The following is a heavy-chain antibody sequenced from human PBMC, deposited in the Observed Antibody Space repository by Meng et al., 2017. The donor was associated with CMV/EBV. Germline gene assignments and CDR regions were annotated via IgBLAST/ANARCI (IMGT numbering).Heavy chain of an antibody. J-gene: IGHJ4*02. CDR1: DSVSSNSAA. CDR2: TYYRSKWYN. CDR3: ARGIAVAGTRFDY. Sequence: DSVSSNSAAWHWIRQSPSRGLEWLGRTYYRSKWYNAYAVSVKSRITINPDTSKNQFSLQLNSVTPEDTAVYYCARGIAVAGTRFDYWGQGTLVTVSS. D-gene: IGHD6-19*01. V-gene: IGHV6-1*01.